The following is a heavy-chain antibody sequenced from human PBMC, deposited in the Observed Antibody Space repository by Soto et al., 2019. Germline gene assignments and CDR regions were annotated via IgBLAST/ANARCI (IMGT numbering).Heavy chain of an antibody. D-gene: IGHD1-1*01. V-gene: IGHV4-59*08. J-gene: IGHJ6*03. CDR1: GGSISSYY. CDR3: ARKNDYYYYIDV. Sequence: PSETLSLTCTVSGGSISSYYWSWVRQPPGKGLEYIGYVYYSGSTNYNPSLKSRVTISLDTSKNQFSLKLTSVTAADTAVYYCARKNDYYYYIDVWGKGPTVTVS. CDR2: VYYSGST.